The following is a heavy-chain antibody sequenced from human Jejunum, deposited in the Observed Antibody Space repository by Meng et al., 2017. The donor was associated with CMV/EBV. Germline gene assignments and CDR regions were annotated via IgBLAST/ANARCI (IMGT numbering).Heavy chain of an antibody. D-gene: IGHD6-19*01. CDR1: GYTFTHHG. CDR2: ISCYNGDT. Sequence: QLGQAGAEVKKPGASVRVPCKASGYTFTHHGISWIRQAPGQGLEWMGWISCYNGDTNYAQKLQGRVTMTTDTSTNTAYMDLRGLRSDDTAVYYCARDPSNTSGRYAYFDYWGQGTLVTVSS. CDR3: ARDPSNTSGRYAYFDY. J-gene: IGHJ4*02. V-gene: IGHV1-18*01.